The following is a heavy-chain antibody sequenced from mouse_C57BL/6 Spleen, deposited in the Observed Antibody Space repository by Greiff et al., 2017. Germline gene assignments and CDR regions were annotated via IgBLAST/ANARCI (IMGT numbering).Heavy chain of an antibody. CDR3: ARELSSYAMDY. CDR1: CYTFTSYW. V-gene: IGHV1-59*01. D-gene: IGHD1-1*02. CDR2: IDPSDSYT. Sequence: VQLQQPGAELVRPGTSVQLSCKASCYTFTSYWMHWVKQRPGHGLEWIGVIDPSDSYTNYNQKFKGKATLTVDTSSSTAYMQLSSLTSEDSAVYYCARELSSYAMDYWGQGTSVTVSS. J-gene: IGHJ4*01.